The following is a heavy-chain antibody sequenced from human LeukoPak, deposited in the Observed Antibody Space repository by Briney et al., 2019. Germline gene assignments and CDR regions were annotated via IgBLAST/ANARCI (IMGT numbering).Heavy chain of an antibody. CDR1: GYTFTSYD. V-gene: IGHV1-8*01. J-gene: IGHJ1*01. CDR2: MNPNSGNT. D-gene: IGHD5-12*01. Sequence: ASVKVSCKASGYTFTSYDINWVRQATGQGLEWMGWMNPNSGNTGYAQEFQGRATMTRNTSISTAYMELSSLRSEDTAVYYCARGWRHSGYQIDEYFQHWGQGTLVTVSS. CDR3: ARGWRHSGYQIDEYFQH.